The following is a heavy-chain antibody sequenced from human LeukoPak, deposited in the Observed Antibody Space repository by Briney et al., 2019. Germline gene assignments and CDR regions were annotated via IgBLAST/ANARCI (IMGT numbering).Heavy chain of an antibody. D-gene: IGHD6-13*01. CDR3: ARDRSSSLGWYFDL. CDR1: GFTFSSYS. CDR2: ISSSSSYI. J-gene: IGHJ2*01. Sequence: GSLRLPCAASGFTFSSYSMNWVRQAPGKGLEWVSSISSSSSYIYYADSVKGRFTISRDNAKNSLYLQMNSLRAEDTAVYYCARDRSSSLGWYFDLWGRGTLVTVSS. V-gene: IGHV3-21*01.